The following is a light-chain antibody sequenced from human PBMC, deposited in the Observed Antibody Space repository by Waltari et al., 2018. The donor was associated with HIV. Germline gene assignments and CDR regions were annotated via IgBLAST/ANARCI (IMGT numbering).Light chain of an antibody. CDR2: QDS. J-gene: IGLJ1*01. Sequence: SYELTRPPSVSVSPGQTASITCSGDKLGDKYACWYQQTPGQSPVLVIYQDSKRPSGIPERFSGSNSGNTATLTISGTQAMDEADYYCQAWDSSTLYVFGTGTKVTVL. CDR1: KLGDKY. V-gene: IGLV3-1*01. CDR3: QAWDSSTLYV.